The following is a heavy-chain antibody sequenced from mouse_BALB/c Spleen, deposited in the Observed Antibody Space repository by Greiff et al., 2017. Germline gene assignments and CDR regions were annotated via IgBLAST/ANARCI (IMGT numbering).Heavy chain of an antibody. V-gene: IGHV5-6-3*01. D-gene: IGHD3-2*02. Sequence: DVMLVESGGGLVQPGGSLKLSCAASGFTFSSYGMSWVRQTPDKRLELVATINSNGGSTYYPDSVKGRFTISRDNAKNTLYLQMSSLKSEDTAMYYCARDQGAWFAYWCQGTLVTVSA. CDR2: INSNGGST. J-gene: IGHJ3*01. CDR1: GFTFSSYG. CDR3: ARDQGAWFAY.